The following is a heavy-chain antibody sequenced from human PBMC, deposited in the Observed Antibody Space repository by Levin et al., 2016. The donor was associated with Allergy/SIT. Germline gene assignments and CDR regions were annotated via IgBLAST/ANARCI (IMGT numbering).Heavy chain of an antibody. V-gene: IGHV4-30-4*01. Sequence: SETLSLTCTVSGDSTFSGDYYWTWIRQPPGKGLEWIGHIYYTGSTSYNPSLKSRLTISVDTSKYQFSLRLTSVTAADTAVYYCATTFVSGDYFGSWGQGSLVTVSS. J-gene: IGHJ4*02. D-gene: IGHD3-10*02. CDR3: ATTFVSGDYFGS. CDR2: IYYTGST. CDR1: GDSTFSGDYY.